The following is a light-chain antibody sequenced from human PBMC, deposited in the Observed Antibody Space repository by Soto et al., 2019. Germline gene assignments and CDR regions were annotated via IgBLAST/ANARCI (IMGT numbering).Light chain of an antibody. CDR1: QSVSSY. CDR3: HQYNTWPFFT. V-gene: IGKV3-15*01. CDR2: DAS. Sequence: EIVMTQSPATLSVSPGERVTLSCRASQSVSSYLAWYQQKPGQPPRLLIYDASTRATGIPARFSGSGSGTELTLTVTSLQSEDFAIYYCHQYNTWPFFTFGPGTRVDI. J-gene: IGKJ3*01.